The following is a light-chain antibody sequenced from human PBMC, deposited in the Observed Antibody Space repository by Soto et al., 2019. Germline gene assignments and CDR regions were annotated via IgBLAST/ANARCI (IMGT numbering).Light chain of an antibody. Sequence: QLTQSPSSLSASVGDRVTITCRASQGISSNLAWYQQKPGRAPKLLIFGASTLQSGVPSRFSGSGSGTDFTLTISSLEPEDFAVYYCQQRSDPWTFGRGTKVDIK. J-gene: IGKJ1*01. CDR1: QGISSN. CDR2: GAS. V-gene: IGKV1-9*01. CDR3: QQRSDPWT.